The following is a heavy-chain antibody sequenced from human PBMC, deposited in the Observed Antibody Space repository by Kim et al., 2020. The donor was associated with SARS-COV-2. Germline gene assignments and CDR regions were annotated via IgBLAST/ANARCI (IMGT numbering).Heavy chain of an antibody. CDR3: AKRLSVVLVGDNLYYYYAMDV. D-gene: IGHD2-15*01. CDR2: VSAAGSKT. CDR1: GFTFSTYP. Sequence: GGSLRLSCAASGFTFSTYPMSWVRQAPGKGLEWVSAVSAAGSKTHYADSVRGRFTISRDNSKNTVYLQMNSLRAEDTAIYYCAKRLSVVLVGDNLYYYYAMDVWGQGTTVTVSS. J-gene: IGHJ6*02. V-gene: IGHV3-23*01.